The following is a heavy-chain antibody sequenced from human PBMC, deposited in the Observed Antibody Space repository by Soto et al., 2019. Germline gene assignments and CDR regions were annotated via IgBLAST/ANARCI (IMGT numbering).Heavy chain of an antibody. CDR1: GFSLSTSGVG. D-gene: IGHD1-26*01. CDR3: AHRRRIVGATRAEKAFDI. V-gene: IGHV2-5*02. Sequence: SGPTLVNPTQTLTLTCTFSGFSLSTSGVGVGWIRQPPGKALEWLALIYWDDDKRYSPSLKSRLTITKDTSKNQVVLTMTNMDPVDTATYYCAHRRRIVGATRAEKAFDISGQGTRVTVSS. J-gene: IGHJ3*02. CDR2: IYWDDDK.